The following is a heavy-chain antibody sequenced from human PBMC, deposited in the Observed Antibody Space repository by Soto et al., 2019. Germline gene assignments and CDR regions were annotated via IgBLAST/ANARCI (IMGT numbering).Heavy chain of an antibody. CDR2: INPSGGST. V-gene: IGHV1-46*03. D-gene: IGHD2-2*01. CDR1: GYTFTRYY. J-gene: IGHJ4*02. CDR3: ARDFVEVPSALYYFDY. Sequence: GASVKVSCKASGYTFTRYYMHWVRQAPGQGLEWMGIINPSGGSTSYARKFQDRVTMTMDTSTTTVYMELSSLRSEDTAVYYCARDFVEVPSALYYFDYWGQGTLVTVSS.